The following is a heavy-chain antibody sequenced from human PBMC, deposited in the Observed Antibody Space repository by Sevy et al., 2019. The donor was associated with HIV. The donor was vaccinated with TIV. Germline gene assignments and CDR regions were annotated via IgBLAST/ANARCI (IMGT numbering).Heavy chain of an antibody. V-gene: IGHV3-33*01. CDR1: GFTFNSYG. D-gene: IGHD4-17*01. CDR2: LWLDGSNK. Sequence: GGSLRFSCATSGFTFNSYGMHWVRRAPGKGLEWVALLWLDGSNKDYADSVKGRFTISRDIVKNTLHLQMNSLRAEDTAVYYCARDLEFYDYGDYGPAFTPDYWGQGTLVTVSS. CDR3: ARDLEFYDYGDYGPAFTPDY. J-gene: IGHJ4*02.